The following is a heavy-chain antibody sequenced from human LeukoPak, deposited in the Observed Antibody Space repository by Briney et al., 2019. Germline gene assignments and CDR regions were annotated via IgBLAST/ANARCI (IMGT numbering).Heavy chain of an antibody. CDR1: GGSISSYY. CDR2: IYYSGST. Sequence: SETLSLTCTVSGGSISSYYWRWIRQPPGKGLEWIGYIYYSGSTNYNPSLTSRVTISVDTSKNQFSLKLSSVTAADTAVYYCVRASVHSGGAFDIWGQGTVVTVSS. J-gene: IGHJ3*02. D-gene: IGHD2-15*01. V-gene: IGHV4-59*01. CDR3: VRASVHSGGAFDI.